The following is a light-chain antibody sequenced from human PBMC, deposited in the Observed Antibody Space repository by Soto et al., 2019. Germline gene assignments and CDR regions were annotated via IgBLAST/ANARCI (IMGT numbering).Light chain of an antibody. J-gene: IGLJ1*01. CDR2: EIN. CDR1: SSDVGAYDY. V-gene: IGLV2-8*01. CDR3: SSFTSSSTLPYV. Sequence: QSALTQPPSASGSPGQSVTISCTGTSSDVGAYDYVSWYQQHPGKAPKLMIYEINKRPSGVPDRFSGSKSGNTASLTIAGLRAEDEADYYCSSFTSSSTLPYVFGTGTKLTVL.